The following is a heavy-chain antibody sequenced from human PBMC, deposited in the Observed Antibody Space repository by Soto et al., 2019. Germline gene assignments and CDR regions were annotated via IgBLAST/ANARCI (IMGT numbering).Heavy chain of an antibody. V-gene: IGHV3-66*01. CDR2: IYNDGRT. CDR1: GFTVSTNY. J-gene: IGHJ3*01. D-gene: IGHD3-3*01. CDR3: ARIGGGVAS. Sequence: EVQLVESGGGLVQPGGSLRLSCAASGFTVSTNYMNWVRQAPEEGLEWVSIIYNDGRTDYADSVKGRFSISRDNSNNLLYLQMDNLRAEDTAVYYCARIGGGVASWSQGTMVTVSS.